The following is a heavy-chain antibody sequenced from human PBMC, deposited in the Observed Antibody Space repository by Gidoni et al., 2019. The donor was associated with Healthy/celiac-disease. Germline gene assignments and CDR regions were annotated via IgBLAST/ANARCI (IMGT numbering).Heavy chain of an antibody. CDR2: ISWNSGSI. D-gene: IGHD5-12*01. CDR1: GFTFDDYA. CDR3: AKDLKDGYNSDYYYGMDV. V-gene: IGHV3-9*01. J-gene: IGHJ6*02. Sequence: EVQLVESGGGLVQPGRSLRLSCASSGFTFDDYAMHWVRQAQGKGLEWVVGISWNSGSIGYADSVKGRVTISRDNAKNSLYLQMNSLRAEDTALYYCAKDLKDGYNSDYYYGMDVWGQGTTVTVSS.